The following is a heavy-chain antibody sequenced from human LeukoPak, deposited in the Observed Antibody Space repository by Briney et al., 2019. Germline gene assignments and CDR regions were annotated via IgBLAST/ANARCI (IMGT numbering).Heavy chain of an antibody. J-gene: IGHJ4*02. CDR1: GFTFSSYS. CDR2: ISSSSSYI. D-gene: IGHD3-3*01. V-gene: IGHV3-21*01. CDR3: ASHDFWSGAIQYYFDY. Sequence: GGSLRLSCAASGFTFSSYSMNWVRQAPGKGLERVSSISSSSSYIYYADSVKGRFTISRDNAKNSLYLQMNSLRAEDTAVYYCASHDFWSGAIQYYFDYWGQGTLVTVSS.